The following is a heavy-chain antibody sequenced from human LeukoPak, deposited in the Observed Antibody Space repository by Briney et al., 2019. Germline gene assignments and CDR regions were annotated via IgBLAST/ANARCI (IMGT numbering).Heavy chain of an antibody. CDR3: AREETDSYGYAANYFDY. CDR1: GGSISSSSYY. J-gene: IGHJ4*02. CDR2: IYYSGST. D-gene: IGHD5-18*01. Sequence: SETLSLTCTVSGGSISSSSYYWGWSRQPPGKGLQGIGSIYYSGSTYYNPSLRGRVTISVDTSKNHFSLQLTSVTAADTAAYYCAREETDSYGYAANYFDYWGQGTLVTVSS. V-gene: IGHV4-39*02.